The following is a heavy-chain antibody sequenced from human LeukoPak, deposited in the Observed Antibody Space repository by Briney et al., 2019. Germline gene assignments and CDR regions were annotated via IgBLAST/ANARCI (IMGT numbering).Heavy chain of an antibody. Sequence: SETLSLTCAVYGGSFSDYYWTWIRQTPGKGLEWIGEMSPSGSSNYNPSLKSRVTISVDTSKDQFSLKLRSVTAADTAVYYCARGRQDVNMILVVMAGVSYYLDVWSKGTTVTVS. D-gene: IGHD3-22*01. CDR2: MSPSGSS. CDR3: ARGRQDVNMILVVMAGVSYYLDV. CDR1: GGSFSDYY. V-gene: IGHV4-34*01. J-gene: IGHJ6*03.